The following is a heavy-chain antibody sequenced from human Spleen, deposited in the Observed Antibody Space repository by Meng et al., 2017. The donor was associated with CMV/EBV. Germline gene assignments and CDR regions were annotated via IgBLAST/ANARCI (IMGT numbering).Heavy chain of an antibody. V-gene: IGHV3-11*01. CDR2: ITWDGITT. Sequence: MHWVRQAPGKGLQWVAFITWDGITTYYADSAKGRFTISRDNAKTSVYLQMNSLRADDTAVYYCARGSHCSRTSCQVHYYYGLDVWGQGTMVTVSS. CDR3: ARGSHCSRTSCQVHYYYGLDV. J-gene: IGHJ6*02. D-gene: IGHD2-2*01.